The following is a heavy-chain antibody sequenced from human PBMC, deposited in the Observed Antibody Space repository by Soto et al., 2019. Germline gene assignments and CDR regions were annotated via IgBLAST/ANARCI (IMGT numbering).Heavy chain of an antibody. CDR1: GGLFSSYP. V-gene: IGHV1-69*01. J-gene: IGHJ4*02. CDR2: IIPVFQTA. Sequence: EQLVQSGAEVKKPGSSVKVSCKASGGLFSSYPINWVRQVPGQGLEWMGGIIPVFQTAYYTQRFQGRVTITADESTNTAYMELSSLRSEDTAIYYCARGGSGYTWFNEFWGQGTLVTVSS. D-gene: IGHD3-22*01. CDR3: ARGGSGYTWFNEF.